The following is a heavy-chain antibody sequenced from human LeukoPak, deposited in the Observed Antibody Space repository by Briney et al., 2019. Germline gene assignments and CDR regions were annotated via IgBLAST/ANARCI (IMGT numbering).Heavy chain of an antibody. J-gene: IGHJ4*02. D-gene: IGHD1-14*01. Sequence: TGGSLRLSCAASGFTFRSYGMSWVRQAPGKGLEWVAFVLYDGSLKYYADSVKGRFTISRDNAKNSLYLQMNSLRAEDTAAYYCARFKSRTSFGYWGQGTLVTVSS. CDR1: GFTFRSYG. CDR2: VLYDGSLK. V-gene: IGHV3-33*08. CDR3: ARFKSRTSFGY.